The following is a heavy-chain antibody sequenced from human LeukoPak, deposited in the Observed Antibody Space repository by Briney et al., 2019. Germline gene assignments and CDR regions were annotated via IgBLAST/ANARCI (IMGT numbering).Heavy chain of an antibody. J-gene: IGHJ4*02. Sequence: SETLSLTGTVSGGSISGYYWSWIRQSPGKELEWIGYISHSGNTNYNPSLKSRVTILVASSKNQFSLKLSSVTAADAAVYYCARRPNWTYYFDYWGQGTLVTVFS. D-gene: IGHD3/OR15-3a*01. CDR1: GGSISGYY. CDR3: ARRPNWTYYFDY. CDR2: ISHSGNT. V-gene: IGHV4-59*08.